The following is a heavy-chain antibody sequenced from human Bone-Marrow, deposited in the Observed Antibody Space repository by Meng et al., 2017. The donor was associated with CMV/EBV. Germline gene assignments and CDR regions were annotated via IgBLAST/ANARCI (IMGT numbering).Heavy chain of an antibody. Sequence: SETLSLTCTVSGGSISSSSYYWGWIRQPPGKGLEWIGSIYYSGSTYYNPSLKSRVTISVDTSKNQFSLKLSSVTAADTAVYYCARARELLQGHNWFDPWGQGTRVTVSS. CDR3: ARARELLQGHNWFDP. CDR2: IYYSGST. J-gene: IGHJ5*02. V-gene: IGHV4-39*07. D-gene: IGHD1-26*01. CDR1: GGSISSSSYY.